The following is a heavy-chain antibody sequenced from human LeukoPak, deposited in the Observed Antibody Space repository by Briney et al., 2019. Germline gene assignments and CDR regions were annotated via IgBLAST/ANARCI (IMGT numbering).Heavy chain of an antibody. CDR1: GYIFTGYY. CDR3: ARGPPEYCSGGSCYSGRNWIDP. J-gene: IGHJ5*02. D-gene: IGHD2-15*01. V-gene: IGHV1-2*02. CDR2: INPKSGGA. Sequence: ASVKVSCKASGYIFTGYYMHWVRHAPGQGLEWIVWINPKSGGADYTQKFQGRCTMTRDTSISTVYMALNRLRSDNTAVYYCARGPPEYCSGGSCYSGRNWIDPWGQGTLVTVSS.